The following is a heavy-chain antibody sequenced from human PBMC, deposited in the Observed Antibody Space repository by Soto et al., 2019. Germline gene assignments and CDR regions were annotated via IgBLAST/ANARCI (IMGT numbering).Heavy chain of an antibody. CDR3: ARDYGALPCDRIQH. V-gene: IGHV3-30*03. CDR2: VSYDGKNI. J-gene: IGHJ1*01. Sequence: QLVESRGGVVQPGGSLTFSCAASGFSLDSYAMHWVRQAPGKGHEWLAVVSYDGKNIYYGDSVKGRFTISKDESKNTLYLRMSSLTAEDTATYSCARDYGALPCDRIQHWGRGTLVTVSS. D-gene: IGHD3-10*01. CDR1: GFSLDSYA.